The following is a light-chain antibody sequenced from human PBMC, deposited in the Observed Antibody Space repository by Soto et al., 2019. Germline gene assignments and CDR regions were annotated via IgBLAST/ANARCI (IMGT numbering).Light chain of an antibody. J-gene: IGKJ1*01. Sequence: DIQMTQSPSSLSASVGDRVTITCRASQGIRNNLGWYQQKPGKAPKRLIFAASSLQSGVPSRFSGSGSGAEFTLTISSLQSEDSAVYYCHQYSNWPPWTFGPGTKVDIK. CDR1: QGIRNN. CDR3: HQYSNWPPWT. V-gene: IGKV1-17*01. CDR2: AAS.